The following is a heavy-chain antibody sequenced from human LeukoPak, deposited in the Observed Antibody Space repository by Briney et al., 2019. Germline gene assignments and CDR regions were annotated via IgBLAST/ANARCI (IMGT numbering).Heavy chain of an antibody. CDR1: GYTFTSYY. J-gene: IGHJ4*02. CDR3: ARGGYSSSYTPDY. D-gene: IGHD6-13*01. Sequence: ASVKVSCKASGYTFTSYYMHWVRQAPGQGLEWMGWINPNSGGTNYAQKFQGRVTMTRDTSISTAYMELSRLRSDDTAVYYCARGGYSSSYTPDYWGQGTLVTVSS. V-gene: IGHV1-2*02. CDR2: INPNSGGT.